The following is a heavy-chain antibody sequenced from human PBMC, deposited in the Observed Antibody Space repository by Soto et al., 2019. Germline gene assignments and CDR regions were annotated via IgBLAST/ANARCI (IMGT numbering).Heavy chain of an antibody. D-gene: IGHD3-10*01. CDR3: ARDRGGGHSGGFDP. V-gene: IGHV1-3*01. Sequence: QVQLVQSGAEVKKPGASVKVSCKASGYTFTSYAMHWVRQAPGQRLEWMGWINAGNGNTKYSQKFQGRVTITRDTSASTGLLEVRNLRSEKTAVYFWARDRGGGHSGGFDPWGQGTLVTVSS. CDR1: GYTFTSYA. J-gene: IGHJ5*02. CDR2: INAGNGNT.